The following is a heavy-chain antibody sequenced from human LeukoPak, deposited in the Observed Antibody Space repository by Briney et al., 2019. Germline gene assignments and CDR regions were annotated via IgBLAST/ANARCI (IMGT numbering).Heavy chain of an antibody. D-gene: IGHD2-15*01. V-gene: IGHV3-23*01. J-gene: IGHJ4*02. CDR3: AKQLGSCSVGTCYFDY. CDR1: GSSFSSSA. CDR2: ITGGVST. Sequence: GGSLTLSCPASGSSFSSSAMSWVRQAPGKGLEWVSAITGGVSTYHEDSVKARCTISGDNSKNTLYLQINTLRAEDTALYYCAKQLGSCSVGTCYFDYWGQGSPVTVAS.